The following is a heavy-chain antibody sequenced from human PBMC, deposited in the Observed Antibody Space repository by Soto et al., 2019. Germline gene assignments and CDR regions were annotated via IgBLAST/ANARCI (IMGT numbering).Heavy chain of an antibody. Sequence: QVQLQESGPGVVKPSGTLSLTCAVSGDSISSGGWWSWVRQPPGKGLEWIGEIDHSGSNNYNPSLQRRVTILVDMAKNHFSLRLNSVNVADTAIYYCAKDGRNGYNVFYWGQGTRVPVSS. CDR1: GDSISSGGW. CDR2: IDHSGSN. CDR3: AKDGRNGYNVFY. J-gene: IGHJ4*02. V-gene: IGHV4-4*02. D-gene: IGHD5-12*01.